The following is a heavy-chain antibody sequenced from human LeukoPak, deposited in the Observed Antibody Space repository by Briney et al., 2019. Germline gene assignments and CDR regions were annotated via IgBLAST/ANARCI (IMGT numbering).Heavy chain of an antibody. J-gene: IGHJ5*01. CDR1: GYTFTGYY. V-gene: IGHV1-46*01. D-gene: IGHD4-23*01. Sequence: ASVKVSCKASGYTFTGYYMHWLRQAPGQGLEWMGLINPSGSRTWFSEKFQGRIILTRDMSTSTDYMELSSLRSEDTAVYFCARDNSIDDRGWWFDPWGQGTLVTVSS. CDR3: ARDNSIDDRGWWFDP. CDR2: INPSGSRT.